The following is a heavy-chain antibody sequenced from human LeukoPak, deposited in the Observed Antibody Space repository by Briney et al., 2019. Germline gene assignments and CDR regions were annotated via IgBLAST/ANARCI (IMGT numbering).Heavy chain of an antibody. Sequence: SETLSLTCSLSGYSATSGYYWGWIRQPPGKGLEWIGTIYHRGTTYYNSSLKNRVTISIDKSKNHFTLNLTSVIAADTAVYYCAQYDSGGYYSTYWGQGTLVTVSS. CDR2: IYHRGTT. D-gene: IGHD3-22*01. J-gene: IGHJ4*02. V-gene: IGHV4-38-2*02. CDR1: GYSATSGYY. CDR3: AQYDSGGYYSTY.